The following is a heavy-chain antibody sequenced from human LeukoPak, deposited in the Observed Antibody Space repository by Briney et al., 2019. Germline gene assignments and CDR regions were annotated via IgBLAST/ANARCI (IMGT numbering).Heavy chain of an antibody. CDR2: ISSSSSYI. V-gene: IGHV3-21*01. Sequence: GGSLRLSCAASGFTFSSYSMNWVRQAPGKGLEWVSSISSSSSYIYYADSVKGRFTISRDNAKNSLYLQMNSLRAEDTAVYYCAGDGMTYYDILTGDFDYWGQGTLVTVSS. J-gene: IGHJ4*02. CDR3: AGDGMTYYDILTGDFDY. D-gene: IGHD3-9*01. CDR1: GFTFSSYS.